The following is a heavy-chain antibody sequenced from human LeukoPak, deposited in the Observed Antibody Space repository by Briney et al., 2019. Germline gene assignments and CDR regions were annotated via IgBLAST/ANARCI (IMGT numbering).Heavy chain of an antibody. D-gene: IGHD1-1*01. J-gene: IGHJ4*02. V-gene: IGHV3-7*01. CDR3: AIWTSGNY. CDR2: MDPSGTQT. CDR1: GFTFNRSW. Sequence: FTSSGSGFTFNRSWMNWVRQAPGKGLEWVANMDPSGTQTRYVDSVKGRFTISKDDPGTSLYLEMHSLRAEDTAIYYCAIWTSGNYWGQGALVTVSS.